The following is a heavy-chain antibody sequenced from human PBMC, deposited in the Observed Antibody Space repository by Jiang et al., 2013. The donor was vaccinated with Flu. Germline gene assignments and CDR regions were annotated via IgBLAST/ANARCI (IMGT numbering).Heavy chain of an antibody. V-gene: IGHV4-39*01. Sequence: GSGLVKPSETLSLTCTVSGGSISSSSYYWGWIRQPPGKGLEWIGSIYYSGSTYYNPSLKSRVTISVDTSKNQFSLKLSSVTAADTAVYYCARLGDRDTAMAPFPFDYWGQGTLVTVSS. D-gene: IGHD5-18*01. CDR2: IYYSGST. CDR1: GGSISSSSYY. CDR3: ARLGDRDTAMAPFPFDY. J-gene: IGHJ4*02.